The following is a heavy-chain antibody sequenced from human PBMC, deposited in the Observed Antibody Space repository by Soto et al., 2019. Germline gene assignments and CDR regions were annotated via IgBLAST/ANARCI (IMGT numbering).Heavy chain of an antibody. J-gene: IGHJ4*02. CDR2: IYRTGST. Sequence: SETLSLTCAVSGGSFTSNNWWTWVRQPPGQGLEWIGEIYRTGSTNYNPSLKSRVTTSLDQSENQFSLKVTSLTAADTAVYYCASRDPGTSVDYWGQGTLVTVSS. D-gene: IGHD1-7*01. CDR3: ASRDPGTSVDY. CDR1: GGSFTSNNW. V-gene: IGHV4-4*02.